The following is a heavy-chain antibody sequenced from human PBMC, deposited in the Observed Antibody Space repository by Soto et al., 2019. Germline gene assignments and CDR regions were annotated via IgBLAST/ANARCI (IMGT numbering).Heavy chain of an antibody. CDR3: TLHSRDGYNLDY. Sequence: GGSLRLSCAASGFTFSSYGMHWVRQAPGKGLEWVSAISGSGGSTYYADSVKGRFTISRDNSKNTLYLQMNSLRAEDTAVYYCTLHSRDGYNLDYGGQGALVTVSS. D-gene: IGHD5-12*01. V-gene: IGHV3-23*01. J-gene: IGHJ4*02. CDR1: GFTFSSYG. CDR2: ISGSGGST.